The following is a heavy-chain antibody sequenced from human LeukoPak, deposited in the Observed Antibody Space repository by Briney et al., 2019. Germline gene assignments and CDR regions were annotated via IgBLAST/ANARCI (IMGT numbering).Heavy chain of an antibody. CDR3: ASIRKRGYSYGQSFDY. CDR2: INPSGGST. CDR1: GYTFTSYY. J-gene: IGHJ4*02. Sequence: ASVKVSCKASGYTFTSYYMHWVRQAPGQGLEWMGIINPSGGSTSYAQKFQGRVTMTRDTSTSTVYMELSSLRSEDTAVYYCASIRKRGYSYGQSFDYWGQGTLVTVSS. V-gene: IGHV1-46*01. D-gene: IGHD5-18*01.